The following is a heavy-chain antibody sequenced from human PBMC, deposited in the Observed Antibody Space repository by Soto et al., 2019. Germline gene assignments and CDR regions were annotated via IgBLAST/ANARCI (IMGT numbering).Heavy chain of an antibody. CDR3: ARAVGATYPEYFQH. D-gene: IGHD1-26*01. J-gene: IGHJ1*01. CDR2: IYYSGST. CDR1: GGSVSSGSYY. V-gene: IGHV4-61*01. Sequence: SETLSLTCTVSGGSVSSGSYYWSWIRQPPGKGLEWIGYIYYSGSTNYNPSLKSRVTISVDTSKNQFSLKLSSVTAADTAVYYCARAVGATYPEYFQHWGQGTLVTVSS.